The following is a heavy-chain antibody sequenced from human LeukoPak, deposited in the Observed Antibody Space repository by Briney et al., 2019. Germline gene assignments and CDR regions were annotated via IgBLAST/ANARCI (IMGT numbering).Heavy chain of an antibody. Sequence: ASVTLSCKASGYTFTSYYMHWMRHAPGPGQEWMGIINLSGGSTSYAQKFQGRVTMTRDTSTSTVYMELSSLRPEDTAVCYCAREKRPANKSYYYYGMDVWGQGTTVTVSS. V-gene: IGHV1-46*01. CDR3: AREKRPANKSYYYYGMDV. D-gene: IGHD2-2*01. CDR2: INLSGGST. CDR1: GYTFTSYY. J-gene: IGHJ6*02.